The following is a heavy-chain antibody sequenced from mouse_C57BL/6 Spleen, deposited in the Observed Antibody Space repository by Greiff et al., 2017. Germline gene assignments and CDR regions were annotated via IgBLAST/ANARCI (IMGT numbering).Heavy chain of an antibody. CDR1: GFNIKDDY. CDR2: IDPENGDT. V-gene: IGHV14-4*01. CDR3: TTFITTFDY. D-gene: IGHD1-1*01. J-gene: IGHJ2*01. Sequence: VQLKESGAELVRPGASVKLSCTASGFNIKDDYMHWVKQRPEQGLEWIGWIDPENGDTEYASKFQGKATITADTSSNTAYLQLSSLTSEDTAVYYCTTFITTFDYWGQGTTLTVSS.